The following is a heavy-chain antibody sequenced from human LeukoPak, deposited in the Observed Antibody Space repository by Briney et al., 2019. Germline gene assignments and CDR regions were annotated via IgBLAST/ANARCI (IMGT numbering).Heavy chain of an antibody. Sequence: GGSLRLSCAASGFTFSSYAMSWVRQAPGKGLEWVSGISGSGGSTYYADSVKGRFTISRDNSKNTLYLQMNSLRAEDTAVYYCARAPNDYGDYVGSAAFDYWGQGTLVTVSS. J-gene: IGHJ4*02. CDR2: ISGSGGST. CDR1: GFTFSSYA. D-gene: IGHD4-17*01. CDR3: ARAPNDYGDYVGSAAFDY. V-gene: IGHV3-23*01.